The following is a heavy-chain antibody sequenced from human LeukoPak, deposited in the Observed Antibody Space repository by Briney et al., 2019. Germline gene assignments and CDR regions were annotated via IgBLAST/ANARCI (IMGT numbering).Heavy chain of an antibody. Sequence: GSSVKVSCKASGGTFSSYDISWVRQAPGQGLEWMGWISAYNGNTNYAQKLQGRVTMTTDTSTSTAYMELRSLRSDDTAVYYCATGYCSGGSCPYYYYMDVWGKGTTVTISS. J-gene: IGHJ6*03. CDR2: ISAYNGNT. CDR1: GGTFSSYD. CDR3: ATGYCSGGSCPYYYYMDV. V-gene: IGHV1-18*01. D-gene: IGHD2-15*01.